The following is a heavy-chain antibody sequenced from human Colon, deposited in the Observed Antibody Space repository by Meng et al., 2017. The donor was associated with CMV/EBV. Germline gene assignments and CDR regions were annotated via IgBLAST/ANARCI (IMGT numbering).Heavy chain of an antibody. CDR1: GYTFSSYG. CDR2: ISTYNGNT. V-gene: IGHV1-18*01. CDR3: AQGSGTTRHYGMDF. Sequence: ASVKVSCKASGYTFSSYGISWVRQAPGQGLEWMGWISTYNGNTNYAQKLQGRVTMTTDTSTSTVYMELRSLRSDDTAVYYCAQGSGTTRHYGMDFWGQGTTVTVSS. J-gene: IGHJ6*02. D-gene: IGHD1-7*01.